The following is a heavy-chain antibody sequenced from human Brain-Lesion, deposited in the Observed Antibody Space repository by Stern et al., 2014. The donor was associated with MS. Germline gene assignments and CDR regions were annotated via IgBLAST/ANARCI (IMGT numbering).Heavy chain of an antibody. V-gene: IGHV4-30-4*01. Sequence: VHLVESGPGLVKPSQTLSLTCNVSGDSISSGDNYWSWIRQSPGKGLEWIGYIYCIGSTFYNPSLKSRVTISVDTSQNQFSLRLSSVTAADTAVYYCARGESSRYYYYFDYWGQGTLVTVSS. J-gene: IGHJ4*02. CDR1: GDSISSGDNY. CDR3: ARGESSRYYYYFDY. CDR2: IYCIGST. D-gene: IGHD3-22*01.